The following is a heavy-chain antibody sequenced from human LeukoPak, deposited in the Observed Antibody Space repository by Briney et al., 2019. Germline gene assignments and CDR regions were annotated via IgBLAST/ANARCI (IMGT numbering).Heavy chain of an antibody. D-gene: IGHD4-17*01. Sequence: SETLSLTCTVSGGSISSYYWSWIRQPPGKGLEWIGYIYYSGSTNYNPSLKSRVTMSVDTSKNQFSLKLSSVTAADTAVYYCARDMDYGDYYYYGMDVWGQGTTVTVSS. CDR1: GGSISSYY. V-gene: IGHV4-59*12. J-gene: IGHJ6*02. CDR3: ARDMDYGDYYYYGMDV. CDR2: IYYSGST.